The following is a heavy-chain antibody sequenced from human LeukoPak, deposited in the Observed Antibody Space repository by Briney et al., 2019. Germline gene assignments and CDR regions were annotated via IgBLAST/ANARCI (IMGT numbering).Heavy chain of an antibody. CDR3: ASTSFYGSGYFYRWFDP. D-gene: IGHD3-10*01. V-gene: IGHV4-39*01. CDR1: GGSISSNSYY. Sequence: SETLSLTCTVSGGSISSNSYYWGWIRQPPGKGLEWIGSIYYSGSTYYNPSLKSRVTISVDTSKNQFSLKLSSVTAADTAVYYCASTSFYGSGYFYRWFDPWGQGTLVTVSS. CDR2: IYYSGST. J-gene: IGHJ5*02.